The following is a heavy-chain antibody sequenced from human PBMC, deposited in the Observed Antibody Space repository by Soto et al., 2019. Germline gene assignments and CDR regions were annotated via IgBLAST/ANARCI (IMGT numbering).Heavy chain of an antibody. D-gene: IGHD5-18*01. CDR2: INADYGNT. CDR1: GYTFYSHS. V-gene: IGHV1-18*01. Sequence: ASVKVSCKASGYTFYSHSISWVRQAPGQGLEWMGRINADYGNTQYAQKFRGRVTMTTDTSTTTVYMELTNLRSDDTAVYYCARCIQGDYYYXMDGWGQGTTVTVSS. CDR3: ARCIQGDYYYXMDG. J-gene: IGHJ6*02.